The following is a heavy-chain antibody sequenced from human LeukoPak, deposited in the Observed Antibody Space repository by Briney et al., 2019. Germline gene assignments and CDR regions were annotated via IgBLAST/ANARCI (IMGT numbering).Heavy chain of an antibody. Sequence: GGSLRLSCAASGFTFSASALHWVRQASGRGLEWVGRIRSKANSYATAYAASVKGRFTISRDDSKNTAYLQMNSLKTEDTAVYYCTRQNGDLYYYYYYYMDVWGKGTTVTVSS. V-gene: IGHV3-73*01. J-gene: IGHJ6*03. CDR2: IRSKANSYAT. CDR1: GFTFSASA. CDR3: TRQNGDLYYYYYYYMDV. D-gene: IGHD4-17*01.